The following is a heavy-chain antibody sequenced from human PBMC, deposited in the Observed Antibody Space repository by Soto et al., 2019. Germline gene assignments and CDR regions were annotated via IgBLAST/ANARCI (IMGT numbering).Heavy chain of an antibody. Sequence: GSLRLSCAASGFTFSSYAMSWVRQAPGKGLEWVSAISGSGGSTYYADSVKGRFTISRDNSKNTLYLQMNSLRAEDTAVYYCAKPDSSSWAYYYYYGMDVWGQGTTVTVSS. D-gene: IGHD6-13*01. CDR2: ISGSGGST. CDR3: AKPDSSSWAYYYYYGMDV. V-gene: IGHV3-23*01. CDR1: GFTFSSYA. J-gene: IGHJ6*02.